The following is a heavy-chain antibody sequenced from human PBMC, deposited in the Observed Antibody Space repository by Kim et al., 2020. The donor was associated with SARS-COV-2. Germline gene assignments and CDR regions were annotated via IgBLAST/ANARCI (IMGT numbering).Heavy chain of an antibody. J-gene: IGHJ6*02. D-gene: IGHD3-22*01. CDR2: TYYRSKWYN. Sequence: SQTLSLTCAISGDSVSSNSAAWNWIRQSPSRGLEWLGRTYYRSKWYNDYAVSVKSRITINPDTSKNQFSLQLNSVTPEDTAVYYCAKAPYSYYYDSSGYRLDGMDVWGQGTTVTVSS. CDR3: AKAPYSYYYDSSGYRLDGMDV. V-gene: IGHV6-1*01. CDR1: GDSVSSNSAA.